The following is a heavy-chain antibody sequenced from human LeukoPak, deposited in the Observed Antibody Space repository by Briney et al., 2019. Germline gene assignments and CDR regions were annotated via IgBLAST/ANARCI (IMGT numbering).Heavy chain of an antibody. CDR3: ARRSYSSSSGAYYYYMDV. CDR2: IYYSGST. Sequence: SETLSLTCTVSGGSISSYYWSWIRQPPGKGLEWIGSIYYSGSTYYNPSLESRVIISVDSSKNQFSLKLSSVTAADTAVYYCARRSYSSSSGAYYYYMDVWGKGTTVTVSS. J-gene: IGHJ6*03. D-gene: IGHD6-6*01. V-gene: IGHV4-59*05. CDR1: GGSISSYY.